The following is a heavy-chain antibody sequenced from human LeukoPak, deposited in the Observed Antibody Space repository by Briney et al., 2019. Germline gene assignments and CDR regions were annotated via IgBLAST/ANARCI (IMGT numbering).Heavy chain of an antibody. CDR1: GDSISSSSYY. CDR3: ASRPFLWGFAY. CDR2: IYSSVT. D-gene: IGHD3-16*01. J-gene: IGHJ4*02. V-gene: IGHV4-39*01. Sequence: PSETLSPTCTVSGDSISSSSYYWGWIRQPPGKGLEWIASIYSSVTYYNPSLKSRVTISVDTSKNQFSLNLSSVTAADTAVYYCASRPFLWGFAYWGQGTLVTVSS.